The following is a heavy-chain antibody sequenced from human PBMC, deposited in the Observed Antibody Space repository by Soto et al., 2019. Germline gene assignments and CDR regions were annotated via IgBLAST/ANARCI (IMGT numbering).Heavy chain of an antibody. Sequence: PSETLSLTCTVSGDSTSSSNYYWGWIRQPPGKGLEWIGNIHYSGSTYYNPSLKGRVTISVDTSKNQFSVTLRSVTAADTAIYFCARRRSGSGWFDYWGRGTLVTVSS. J-gene: IGHJ4*02. D-gene: IGHD6-25*01. CDR1: GDSTSSSNYY. V-gene: IGHV4-39*01. CDR3: ARRRSGSGWFDY. CDR2: IHYSGST.